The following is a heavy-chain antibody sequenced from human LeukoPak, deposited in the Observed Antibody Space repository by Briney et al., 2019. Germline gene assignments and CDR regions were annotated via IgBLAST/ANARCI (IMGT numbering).Heavy chain of an antibody. J-gene: IGHJ5*02. Sequence: SQTLSLTCAISGDSVSSNSASWNWIRQSPSRGLEWLGRTYYRSKWNTDYAVSVKGRITINPDTSKNQFSLYLNSVTPENTAVYYCARDPDSSYEWGPFDPWGQGTLVTVSS. CDR3: ARDPDSSYEWGPFDP. V-gene: IGHV6-1*01. CDR2: TYYRSKWNT. D-gene: IGHD1-26*01. CDR1: GDSVSSNSAS.